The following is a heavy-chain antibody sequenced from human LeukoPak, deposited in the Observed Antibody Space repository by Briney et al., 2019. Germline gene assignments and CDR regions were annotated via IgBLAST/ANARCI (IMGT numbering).Heavy chain of an antibody. CDR1: GGSFSGYY. CDR2: INHSGST. CDR3: AREWIRAARPFYYYYMDV. V-gene: IGHV4-34*01. D-gene: IGHD6-6*01. Sequence: PSETLSLTCAVYGGSFSGYYWSWLRQPPGKGLEWIGEINHSGSTNYNPSLKSRVTISVDTSKNQFSLKLSSVTAADTAVYYCAREWIRAARPFYYYYMDVWGKGTTVTVSS. J-gene: IGHJ6*03.